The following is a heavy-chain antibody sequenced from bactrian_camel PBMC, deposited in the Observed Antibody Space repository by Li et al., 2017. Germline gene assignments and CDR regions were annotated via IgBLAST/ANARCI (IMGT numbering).Heavy chain of an antibody. D-gene: IGHD6*01. CDR3: ATSDPIWSGGNWYIFKY. V-gene: IGHV3-2*01. J-gene: IGHJ4*01. CDR1: GYNVRSYS. Sequence: VQLVESGGGLVQPGGSLRLSCAASGYNVRSYSMAWFRQAPGKGLEWVSSITSDGRKTYYADSVKGRSTISRDNAKNTLYLEMNSLKSEDTALYYCATSDPIWSGGNWYIFKYWGQGTQVTVS. CDR2: ITSDGRKT.